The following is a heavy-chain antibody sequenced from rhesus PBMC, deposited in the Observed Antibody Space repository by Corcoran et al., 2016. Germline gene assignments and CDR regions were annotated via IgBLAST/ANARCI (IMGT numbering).Heavy chain of an antibody. V-gene: IGHV1-111*02. Sequence: EVQLVQSWADVKTPGAFVKLSCKSSGYPFTDYYLPLVRQSSGKGLEWGGRIETEDGEKLHAQKFKDRVTITADTSTDTAYMDLSRLTSEDTAVYYCATLTYDNGYFDLWGPGTPTTISS. CDR3: ATLTYDNGYFDL. CDR2: IETEDGEK. J-gene: IGHJ2*01. D-gene: IGHD3-40*01. CDR1: GYPFTDYY.